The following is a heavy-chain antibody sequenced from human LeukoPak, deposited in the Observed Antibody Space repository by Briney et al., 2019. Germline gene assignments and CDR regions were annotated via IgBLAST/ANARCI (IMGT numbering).Heavy chain of an antibody. V-gene: IGHV4-59*07. D-gene: IGHD3-9*01. CDR2: IYYSGST. CDR1: RRSLSRYY. Sequence: SHPLSLTCPLSRRSLSRYYWSWLRQPPEKGLEWFGYIYYSGSTNYNPSLKSRVTISVDTSKNQFSLKLSSVTAADTAVYYCASTTLGLDRLLSSYYFDYWGQGTLVTVSS. CDR3: ASTTLGLDRLLSSYYFDY. J-gene: IGHJ4*02.